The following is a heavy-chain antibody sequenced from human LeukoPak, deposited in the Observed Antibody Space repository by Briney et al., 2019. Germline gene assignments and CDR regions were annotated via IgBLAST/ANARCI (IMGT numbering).Heavy chain of an antibody. CDR3: ARGSSIAAAGTGEFDY. Sequence: SETLSLTCAVYGGSFSGYYWSWIRQPPGKGLEWIGEINHSGSTNYNPSLKSRVTISVDTSKNQFSLKLSSVTAADTAVYYCARGSSIAAAGTGEFDYWGQGTLVTVSS. CDR2: INHSGST. J-gene: IGHJ4*02. D-gene: IGHD6-13*01. CDR1: GGSFSGYY. V-gene: IGHV4-34*01.